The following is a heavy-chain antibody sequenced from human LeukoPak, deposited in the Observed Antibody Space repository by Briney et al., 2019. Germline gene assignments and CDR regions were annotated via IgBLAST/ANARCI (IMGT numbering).Heavy chain of an antibody. CDR1: GYSFTSYW. D-gene: IGHD4-17*01. J-gene: IGHJ6*03. CDR3: ARQGATVTTEYYYYYMDV. CDR2: IYPGDSDT. Sequence: GESLKISSKGSGYSFTSYWIGWVRQMPGKGLEWMGIIYPGDSDTRYSPSFQGQVTISADKSISTAYLQWSSLKASDTAMYYCARQGATVTTEYYYYYMDVWGKGTTVTVSS. V-gene: IGHV5-51*01.